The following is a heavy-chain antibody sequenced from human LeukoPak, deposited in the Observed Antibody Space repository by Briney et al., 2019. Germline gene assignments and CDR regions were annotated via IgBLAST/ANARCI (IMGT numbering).Heavy chain of an antibody. J-gene: IGHJ4*02. V-gene: IGHV3-66*02. CDR3: AREVAYYYDSSGYYDY. CDR1: EFTFSNFA. CDR2: IYSGGST. Sequence: GGSLRLSCTVSEFTFSNFAMSWVRQAPGKGLEWVSVIYSGGSTYYADSVKGRFTISRDNSKNTLYLQMNSLRAEDTAVYYCAREVAYYYDSSGYYDYWGQGTLVTVSS. D-gene: IGHD3-22*01.